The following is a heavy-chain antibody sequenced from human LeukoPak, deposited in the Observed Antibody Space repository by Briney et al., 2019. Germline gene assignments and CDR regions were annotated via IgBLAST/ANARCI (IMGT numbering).Heavy chain of an antibody. CDR3: PRTRDYGGNRGFDY. Sequence: ASVKVSCKASGYTFTNYAIHWVRQAPGQRLEWMVWIKAGNGNTKYSQEFQDRVTITRDTSASTVYMESSSLRSEDLAVYYCPRTRDYGGNRGFDYWGQGTLVTASS. D-gene: IGHD4-23*01. V-gene: IGHV1-3*03. CDR1: GYTFTNYA. CDR2: IKAGNGNT. J-gene: IGHJ4*02.